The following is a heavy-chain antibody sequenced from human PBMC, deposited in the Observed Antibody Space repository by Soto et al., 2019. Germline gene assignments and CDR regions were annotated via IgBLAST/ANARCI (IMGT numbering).Heavy chain of an antibody. J-gene: IGHJ4*02. D-gene: IGHD6-6*01. CDR3: SSQLATQSVRSFHS. CDR1: GGSISSYY. V-gene: IGHV4-59*08. Sequence: PSETLSLTCTVSGGSISSYYLSWIRQPPGKGLEWIGYIYYSGSTNYNPSLKSRVTISVDTSKNQVSLKLSSVTAAATAVYYCSSQLATQSVRSFHSWGQRTLVTVFS. CDR2: IYYSGST.